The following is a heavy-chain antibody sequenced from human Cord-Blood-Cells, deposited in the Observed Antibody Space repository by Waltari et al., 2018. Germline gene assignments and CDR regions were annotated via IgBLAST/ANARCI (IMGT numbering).Heavy chain of an antibody. V-gene: IGHV3-30-3*01. J-gene: IGHJ4*02. Sequence: QVQLVESGGGVVQPGRSLRLSCAASGFTFSRYAMHWVRQAPGKGLELVAVISYDGSNKYYADSVKGRFTISRDNSKNTLYLQMNSLRAEDTAVYYCAGGSYYFYYWGQGTLVTVSS. CDR2: ISYDGSNK. D-gene: IGHD1-26*01. CDR1: GFTFSRYA. CDR3: AGGSYYFYY.